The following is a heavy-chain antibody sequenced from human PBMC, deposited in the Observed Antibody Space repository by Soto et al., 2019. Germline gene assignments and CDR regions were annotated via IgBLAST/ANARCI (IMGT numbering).Heavy chain of an antibody. V-gene: IGHV4-4*02. CDR2: IYHSGST. CDR3: ARGDSSGWLDY. CDR1: GGSISSSNW. Sequence: TLSLTCAVSGGSISSSNWWSWVRQPPGKGLEWIGEIYHSGSTNYNPSLKSRVTISVDTSKNQFSLKLSSVTAADTAVYYCARGDSSGWLDYWGRGTLVTVSS. D-gene: IGHD6-19*01. J-gene: IGHJ4*02.